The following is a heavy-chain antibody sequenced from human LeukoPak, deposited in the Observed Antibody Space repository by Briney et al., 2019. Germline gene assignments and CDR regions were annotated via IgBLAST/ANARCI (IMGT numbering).Heavy chain of an antibody. J-gene: IGHJ4*02. Sequence: ASVKVSCKASGYTFTGYYMHWVRQAPGQGLEWMGWINPNSGGTNYAQKFQGWVTMTRDTSISTAYMELSRLRSDDTAVYYCARVLYSSSWYYVDYWGQGTLVTVSS. CDR3: ARVLYSSSWYYVDY. V-gene: IGHV1-2*04. D-gene: IGHD6-13*01. CDR2: INPNSGGT. CDR1: GYTFTGYY.